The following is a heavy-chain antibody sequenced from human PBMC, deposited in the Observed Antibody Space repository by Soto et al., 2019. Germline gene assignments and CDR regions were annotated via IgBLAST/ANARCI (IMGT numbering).Heavy chain of an antibody. CDR1: GFSLSSTGVG. D-gene: IGHD3-22*01. J-gene: IGHJ4*02. CDR2: INWNDDK. Sequence: QITLKESGPTLVKVTQTVTLTCTFSGFSLSSTGVGVGWIRQPPGKALEGLALINWNDDKRYNPSLKSRLTIPKDTSKTQVVLTMTNMDPVDTATYYCARSGHNSGFFYYDYWGQGTLVTVSS. V-gene: IGHV2-5*01. CDR3: ARSGHNSGFFYYDY.